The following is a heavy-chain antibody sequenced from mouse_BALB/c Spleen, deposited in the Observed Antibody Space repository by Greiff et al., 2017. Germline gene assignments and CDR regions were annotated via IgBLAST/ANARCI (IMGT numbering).Heavy chain of an antibody. CDR3: ARSLYDYVAY. CDR1: GFTFSSYT. J-gene: IGHJ3*01. Sequence: EVMLVESGGGLVKPGGSLKLSCAASGFTFSSYTMSWVRQTPEKRLEWVATISSGGGYTYYPDSVKGRFTISRDNAKNNLYLQMSSLRSEDTALYYCARSLYDYVAYWGQGTLVTVSA. CDR2: ISSGGGYT. D-gene: IGHD2-4*01. V-gene: IGHV5-9*03.